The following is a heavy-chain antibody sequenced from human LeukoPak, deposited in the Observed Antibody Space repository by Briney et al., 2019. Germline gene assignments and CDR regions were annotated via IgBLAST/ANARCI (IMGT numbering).Heavy chain of an antibody. CDR1: GGSISSSSYY. V-gene: IGHV4-39*07. Sequence: PSETLSLTCTVSGGSISSSSYYWGWTRQPPGKGLEWIGSIYYSGSTYYNPSLKSRVTISVDTSKNQFSLKLSSVTAADTAVYYCARVESGPSLAVAGGLDYWGQGTLVTVSS. D-gene: IGHD6-19*01. CDR3: ARVESGPSLAVAGGLDY. CDR2: IYYSGST. J-gene: IGHJ4*02.